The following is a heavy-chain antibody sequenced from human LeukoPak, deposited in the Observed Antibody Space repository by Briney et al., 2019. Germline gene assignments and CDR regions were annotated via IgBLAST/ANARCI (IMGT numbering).Heavy chain of an antibody. CDR1: GYTFTSYY. CDR2: ITPSGGTT. J-gene: IGHJ4*02. D-gene: IGHD5-12*01. CDR3: ATSSGYYCSFDY. Sequence: GASVTVSCKASGYTFTSYYMHWVRQAPGQGLEWMGMITPSGGTTTYAQKFQGRVTMTRDTSTSTVYMELSSLRSEDTAVYYCATSSGYYCSFDYWGQGTLV. V-gene: IGHV1-46*01.